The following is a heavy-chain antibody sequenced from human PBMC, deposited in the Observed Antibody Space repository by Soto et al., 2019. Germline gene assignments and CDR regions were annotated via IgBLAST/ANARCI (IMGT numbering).Heavy chain of an antibody. D-gene: IGHD3-3*01. V-gene: IGHV1-69*01. J-gene: IGHJ4*02. Sequence: QVQLVQSGAEVKKPGSSVKVSCKASGGTFSSYAISWVRQAPGQGLEWMGWIIPIFGTANYAQKFQGRVTITADESTSTAYMELSSLRSEDTAVYYCAGVPTYYDFWSGSYYFDYWGQGTLVTVSS. CDR3: AGVPTYYDFWSGSYYFDY. CDR2: IIPIFGTA. CDR1: GGTFSSYA.